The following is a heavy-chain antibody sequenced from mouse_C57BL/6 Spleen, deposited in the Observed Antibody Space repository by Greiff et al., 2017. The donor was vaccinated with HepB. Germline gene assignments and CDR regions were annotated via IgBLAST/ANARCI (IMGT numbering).Heavy chain of an antibody. J-gene: IGHJ3*01. CDR1: GYSITSGYD. CDR2: ISYSGST. D-gene: IGHD2-4*01. V-gene: IGHV3-1*01. CDR3: ATQIYYDYGGAPFAY. Sequence: EVMLVESGPGMVKPSQSLSLTCTVTGYSITSGYDWHWIRHFPGNKLEWMGYISYSGSTNYNPSLKSRISITHDTSKNHFFLKLNSVTTEDTATYYCATQIYYDYGGAPFAYWGQGTLVTVSA.